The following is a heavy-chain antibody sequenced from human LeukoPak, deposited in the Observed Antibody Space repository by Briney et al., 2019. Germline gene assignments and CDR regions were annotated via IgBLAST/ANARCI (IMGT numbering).Heavy chain of an antibody. D-gene: IGHD3-9*01. V-gene: IGHV3-23*01. CDR3: AREKAYYDILTGYYKGAFDI. CDR2: ISGSGGGT. CDR1: GFTFSRYA. J-gene: IGHJ3*02. Sequence: GGSLRLSCVASGFTFSRYAMSWVRQATGKGLEWVSAISGSGGGTYYADSVKGRFTISRDNAKNSLYLQMNSLRAEDTAVYYCAREKAYYDILTGYYKGAFDIWGQGTMVTVSS.